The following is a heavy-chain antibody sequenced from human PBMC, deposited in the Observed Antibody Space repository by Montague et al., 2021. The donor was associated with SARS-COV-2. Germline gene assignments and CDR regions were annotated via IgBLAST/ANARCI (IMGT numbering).Heavy chain of an antibody. CDR1: GFTFSNYD. CDR3: TRDYRGSVGDGLAI. Sequence: SLRLSCAASGFTFSNYDMNWVRQAPGKGPEWISYISTSAYTTPYTGSVKGRFTISRDNGKNSLYLQMNSLRVEDTAVYYCTRDYRGSVGDGLAIWGQGTMVTVSS. J-gene: IGHJ3*02. D-gene: IGHD2-15*01. CDR2: ISTSAYTT. V-gene: IGHV3-48*03.